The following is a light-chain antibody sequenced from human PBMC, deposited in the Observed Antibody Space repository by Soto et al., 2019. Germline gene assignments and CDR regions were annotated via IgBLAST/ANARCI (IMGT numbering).Light chain of an antibody. V-gene: IGKV3-15*01. CDR2: GAS. Sequence: EIVMTQSPATLSVSPGERATLSCRASQSVSSKLAWYQQKPGQAPRLLIYGASTRATGIPARFSGSGSGTQFILTISSVESEDFAIYYCQQHNDWPTFGQGTRLEI. CDR3: QQHNDWPT. J-gene: IGKJ5*01. CDR1: QSVSSK.